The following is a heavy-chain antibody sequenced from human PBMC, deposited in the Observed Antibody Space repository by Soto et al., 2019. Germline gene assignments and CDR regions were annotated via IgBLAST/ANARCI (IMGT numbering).Heavy chain of an antibody. J-gene: IGHJ4*02. CDR2: IIPIFGTA. V-gene: IGHV1-69*13. CDR1: GGTFSSYA. D-gene: IGHD6-25*01. Sequence: SVKVSCKASGGTFSSYAISWVRQPPGQGLEWMGGIIPIFGTANYAQKFQGRVTITADESTSTAYMELSSLRSEDTAVYYCARADSSGPTFDYWGQGTLVTVSS. CDR3: ARADSSGPTFDY.